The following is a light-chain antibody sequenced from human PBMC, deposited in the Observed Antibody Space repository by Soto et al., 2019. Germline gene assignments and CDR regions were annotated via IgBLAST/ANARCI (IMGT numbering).Light chain of an antibody. Sequence: SVLTQPASVSGSPGQSITISCTGTSGDIGGYNSVSWYQEHPRKAPKLMIYEVTNRPSGISNRFSGSKSGNTASLTISGLQAEDEADYYCSSYTRGNTYVFGTGTKVTVL. V-gene: IGLV2-14*01. CDR2: EVT. J-gene: IGLJ1*01. CDR3: SSYTRGNTYV. CDR1: SGDIGGYNS.